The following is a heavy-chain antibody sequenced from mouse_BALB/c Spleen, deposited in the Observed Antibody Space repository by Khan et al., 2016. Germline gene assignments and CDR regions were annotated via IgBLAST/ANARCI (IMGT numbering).Heavy chain of an antibody. CDR1: GFTFSDYY. CDR3: ARDYYGNYDYAMDY. V-gene: IGHV5-4*02. Sequence: EVELVASGGGLVKPGGSLKLSCAASGFTFSDYYMYWVRQTPVKRLEWVATISDGGSFTYYPDSVKGRFTISRDNAKNNLYLQMSSLKSEDTAMYYCARDYYGNYDYAMDYWGQGTSVTVSS. J-gene: IGHJ4*01. D-gene: IGHD2-1*01. CDR2: ISDGGSFT.